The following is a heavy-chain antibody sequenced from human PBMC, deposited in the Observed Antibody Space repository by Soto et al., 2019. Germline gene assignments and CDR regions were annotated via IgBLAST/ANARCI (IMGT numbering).Heavy chain of an antibody. CDR3: AREENYDFWSGYPTSLYYYYYYMDV. Sequence: QVQLVESGGGVVQPGRSLRLSCAASGFTFSSYGMHWVRQAPGKGLEWVAVIWYDGSNKYYADSVKGRFTISRDNSKNTLYLQMNSLRAEDTAVYYCAREENYDFWSGYPTSLYYYYYYMDVWGKGTTVTVSS. J-gene: IGHJ6*03. V-gene: IGHV3-33*01. CDR1: GFTFSSYG. D-gene: IGHD3-3*01. CDR2: IWYDGSNK.